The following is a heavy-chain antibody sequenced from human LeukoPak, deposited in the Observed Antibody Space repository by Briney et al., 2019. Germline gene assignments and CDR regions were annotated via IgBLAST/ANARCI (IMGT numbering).Heavy chain of an antibody. CDR3: ARDLPPAPWNGMDV. CDR2: IYSGGST. Sequence: GGSLRLSCAASGFTFRSYWMSWVRQAPGKGLEWVSVIYSGGSTYYADSVKGRFTISRDNSKNTLYLQMNSLRPEDTAVYYCARDLPPAPWNGMDVWGQGTTVTVSS. V-gene: IGHV3-53*01. CDR1: GFTFRSYW. D-gene: IGHD2-2*01. J-gene: IGHJ6*02.